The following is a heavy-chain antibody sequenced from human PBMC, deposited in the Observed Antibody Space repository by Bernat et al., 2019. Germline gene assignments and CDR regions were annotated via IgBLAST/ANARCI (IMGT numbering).Heavy chain of an antibody. D-gene: IGHD3-22*01. Sequence: EVQLLESGGGLVQPGGSLRLSCAASGFTFSSYAMSWVRQAPGKGLEWVSAISGSGGSTYYAESVTGRFTISRDNSKNTLYLQMNSLRAEDTAVYYCANPYYYDSSGYFGYFDYWGQGTLVTVSS. V-gene: IGHV3-23*01. CDR3: ANPYYYDSSGYFGYFDY. CDR2: ISGSGGST. J-gene: IGHJ4*02. CDR1: GFTFSSYA.